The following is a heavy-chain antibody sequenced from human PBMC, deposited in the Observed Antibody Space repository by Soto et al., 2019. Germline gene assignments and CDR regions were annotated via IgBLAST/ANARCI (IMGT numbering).Heavy chain of an antibody. CDR1: GFTFDDYA. J-gene: IGHJ3*02. D-gene: IGHD4-4*01. V-gene: IGHV3-9*01. CDR3: AKDLYSNYGDAFDI. Sequence: LRLSCAASGFTFDDYAMHWVRQAPGKGLEWVSGISWNSDNIVYADSVKGRFTISRDNAKNSLYLQMNSLRAEDTALYYCAKDLYSNYGDAFDIWGQGTMVTVSS. CDR2: ISWNSDNI.